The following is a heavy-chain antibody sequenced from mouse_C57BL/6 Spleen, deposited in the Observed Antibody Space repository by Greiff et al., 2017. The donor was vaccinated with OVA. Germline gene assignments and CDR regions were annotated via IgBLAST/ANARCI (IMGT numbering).Heavy chain of an antibody. CDR2: IDPSDSYT. CDR1: GYTFTSYW. J-gene: IGHJ3*01. D-gene: IGHD2-5*01. V-gene: IGHV1-69*01. Sequence: VQLQQSGAELVMPGASVKLSCKASGYTFTSYWMHWVKQRPGQGLEWIGEIDPSDSYTNYNQKFKGKSTLTVDKSSSTAYMQLSSLTSEDSAVYYCARPTYYSNNWFAYWGQGTLVTVSA. CDR3: ARPTYYSNNWFAY.